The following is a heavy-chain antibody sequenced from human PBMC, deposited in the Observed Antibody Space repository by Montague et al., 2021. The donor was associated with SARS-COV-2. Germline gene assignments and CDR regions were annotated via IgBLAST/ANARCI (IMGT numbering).Heavy chain of an antibody. J-gene: IGHJ6*02. D-gene: IGHD1-26*01. CDR2: INWNGGST. Sequence: SLLLSCAASGFTFGDHGMSWVRQAPGKGLEWVSGINWNGGSTGYADSVKGRFTISRDNAKNSLYMQMNSLRAEDTALYYCARGIVGATVPLDYYYGMDVWGQGTTVTVSS. CDR1: GFTFGDHG. V-gene: IGHV3-20*04. CDR3: ARGIVGATVPLDYYYGMDV.